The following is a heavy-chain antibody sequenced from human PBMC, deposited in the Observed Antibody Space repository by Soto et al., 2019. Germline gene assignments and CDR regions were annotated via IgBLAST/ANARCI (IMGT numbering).Heavy chain of an antibody. J-gene: IGHJ4*02. CDR2: IYWDDDK. CDR3: AHRPTRNSDWNYGRFDY. V-gene: IGHV2-5*02. CDR1: GFSLTTSGVG. D-gene: IGHD1-7*01. Sequence: QITLKESGPALVEPTRTLTLTCTFSGFSLTTSGVGVGWIRQPPGKALEWLALIYWDDDKRYCPSLRSRLTITKDTSRNQVVLTLTNLDPVDTATYFCAHRPTRNSDWNYGRFDYWGQGILVTVSS.